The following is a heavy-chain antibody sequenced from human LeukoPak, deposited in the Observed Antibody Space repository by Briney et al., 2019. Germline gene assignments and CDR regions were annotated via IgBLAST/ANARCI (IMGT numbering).Heavy chain of an antibody. Sequence: ASVKVSCKASGYTFTGYYMHWVRQAPGQGLEWMGWINPNSGGTNYAQKFQGRVTMTRDTSISTAYMELSRLRSDDTAVYYCARTPGLVVVAAFTFDPWAREPWSPSPQ. CDR1: GYTFTGYY. V-gene: IGHV1-2*02. CDR2: INPNSGGT. D-gene: IGHD2-15*01. CDR3: ARTPGLVVVAAFTFDP. J-gene: IGHJ5*02.